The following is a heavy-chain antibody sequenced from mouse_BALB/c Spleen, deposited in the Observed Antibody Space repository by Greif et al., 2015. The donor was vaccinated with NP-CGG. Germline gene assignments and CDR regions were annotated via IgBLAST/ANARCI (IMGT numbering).Heavy chain of an antibody. J-gene: IGHJ4*01. V-gene: IGHV5-4*02. CDR3: ARAGGGYYYAMDY. Sequence: EVKVVESGGGLVKPGGSLKLSCAASGFTFSDYYMYWVRQTPEKRLEWVATISDGGSYTYYPDSVKGRFTISRDNAKNNLYLQMSSLKSEDTAMYYCARAGGGYYYAMDYWGQGTSVTVSS. CDR2: ISDGGSYT. D-gene: IGHD1-1*02. CDR1: GFTFSDYY.